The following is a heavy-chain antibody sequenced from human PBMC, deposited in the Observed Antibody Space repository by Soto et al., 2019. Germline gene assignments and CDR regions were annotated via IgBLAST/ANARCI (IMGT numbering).Heavy chain of an antibody. CDR3: AREEAVIAVAGTGYFDY. Sequence: QVQLVQSGAEVKKPGASVKVSCKASGYTFTNYYVHWVRQAPGQGLEWMGIINPSGGSTSYAQKFQGRVTMARDTSTSTVYMELSSLRSEDTAVYYCAREEAVIAVAGTGYFDYWGQGTLVTVSS. V-gene: IGHV1-46*01. J-gene: IGHJ4*02. CDR2: INPSGGST. D-gene: IGHD6-19*01. CDR1: GYTFTNYY.